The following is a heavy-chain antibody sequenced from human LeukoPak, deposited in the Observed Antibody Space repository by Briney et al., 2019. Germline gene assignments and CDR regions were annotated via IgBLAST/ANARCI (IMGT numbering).Heavy chain of an antibody. J-gene: IGHJ4*02. CDR1: GFIFSSYA. Sequence: GGSLRLSCAASGFIFSSYAMSWVRQAPGKGLEWVSDISGSGAGTYNADSVKGRFTISRDNSKNTLYLQMNSLRAEDTAVYYCAKGQSSGWYRGLYYFDSWGQGTLVTVSS. CDR2: ISGSGAGT. V-gene: IGHV3-23*01. CDR3: AKGQSSGWYRGLYYFDS. D-gene: IGHD6-19*01.